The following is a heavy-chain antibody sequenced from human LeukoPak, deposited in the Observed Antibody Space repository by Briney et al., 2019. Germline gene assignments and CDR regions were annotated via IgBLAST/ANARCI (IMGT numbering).Heavy chain of an antibody. CDR3: ARYNMDV. J-gene: IGHJ6*02. CDR2: IKEDGSEK. V-gene: IGHV3-7*01. D-gene: IGHD1-14*01. CDR1: GCIFNNHW. Sequence: GGSLRLSCAASGCIFNNHWMIWVRQAPGKGLEWVANIKEDGSEKYYVDSVKGRFTVSRDNAENSLYLQMNSLRAEDTGVYYCARYNMDVWGQGTTVTVSS.